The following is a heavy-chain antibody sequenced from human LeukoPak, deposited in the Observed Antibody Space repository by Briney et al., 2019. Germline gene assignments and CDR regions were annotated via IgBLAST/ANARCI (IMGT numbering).Heavy chain of an antibody. D-gene: IGHD4-11*01. Sequence: PSETLSLTCTVSGGSVTSSNHYWGWIRQPPGKGLDWIGNIYYNGNTHYNPSLKSRVTISLDESKNQFSLNLTSVTAADTAMYYCARGGTYRGGADYWGQGTLVTVSS. CDR3: ARGGTYRGGADY. CDR1: GGSVTSSNHY. V-gene: IGHV4-39*07. CDR2: IYYNGNT. J-gene: IGHJ4*02.